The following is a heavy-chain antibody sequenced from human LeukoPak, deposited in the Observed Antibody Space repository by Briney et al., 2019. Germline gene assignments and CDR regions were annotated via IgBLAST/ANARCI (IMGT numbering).Heavy chain of an antibody. Sequence: GGSLRLSCAASGFTFSSYAMHWVRQAPGKGLEWVAVISYDGSNKYYADSVKGRFTISRDNSKNTRYLQMNSLRAEDTAVYYCARGYCSSTSCYTAYWGQGTLVTVSS. CDR3: ARGYCSSTSCYTAY. CDR1: GFTFSSYA. D-gene: IGHD2-2*02. V-gene: IGHV3-30*01. CDR2: ISYDGSNK. J-gene: IGHJ4*02.